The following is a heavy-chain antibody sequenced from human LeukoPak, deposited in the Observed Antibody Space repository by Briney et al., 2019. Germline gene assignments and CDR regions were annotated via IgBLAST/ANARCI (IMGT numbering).Heavy chain of an antibody. CDR2: INWNGGST. V-gene: IGHV3-20*04. CDR3: ARMSDSSGWLPDHGRDY. J-gene: IGHJ4*02. CDR1: GFTFDDYG. Sequence: GGSLRLSCAASGFTFDDYGMSWVRHAPGKGLEWVSGINWNGGSTGYADSVKGRFTIPRDDAKNSLYPQMNSLRAEDTALYYCARMSDSSGWLPDHGRDYWGQGTLVTVSS. D-gene: IGHD6-19*01.